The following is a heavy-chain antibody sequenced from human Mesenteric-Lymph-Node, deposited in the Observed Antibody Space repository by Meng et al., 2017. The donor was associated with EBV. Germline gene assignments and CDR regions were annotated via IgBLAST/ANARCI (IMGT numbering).Heavy chain of an antibody. CDR2: IYYSGSR. Sequence: PRLRQPSRPLSLTCTVSGAPISRKDYYWSWVRQPPGKGLEWIGYIYYSGSRYYNPSLKSRVTISVDTSKNQFSLKLSSVTAADTAVYYCARVTGKIYYDGSGYPEAFDYWGQGTLVTVSS. V-gene: IGHV4-30-4*01. CDR1: GAPISRKDYY. J-gene: IGHJ4*02. CDR3: ARVTGKIYYDGSGYPEAFDY. D-gene: IGHD3-22*01.